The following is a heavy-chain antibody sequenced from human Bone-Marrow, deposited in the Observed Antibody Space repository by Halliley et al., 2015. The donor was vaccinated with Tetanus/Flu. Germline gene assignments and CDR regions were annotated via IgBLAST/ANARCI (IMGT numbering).Heavy chain of an antibody. Sequence: TLSLTCAVYGESFSGYYWNWIRQPPGKGLEWIGEINHSGSTNYNPSLKSRFTISVDTSKTQISLNLTSVTAADTAVYYCARAVWQRFPPSHSFYALAVWGRGTTVTVSS. D-gene: IGHD5-12*01. V-gene: IGHV4-34*01. J-gene: IGHJ6*02. CDR3: ARAVWQRFPPSHSFYALAV. CDR1: GESFSGYY. CDR2: INHSGST.